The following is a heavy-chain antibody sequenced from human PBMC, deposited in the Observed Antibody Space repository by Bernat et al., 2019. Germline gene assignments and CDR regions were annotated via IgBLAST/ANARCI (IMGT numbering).Heavy chain of an antibody. CDR2: INHSGST. CDR3: ARGRRKGVQGVMIPFFDY. CDR1: GGSFSGYY. V-gene: IGHV4-34*01. Sequence: QVQLQQWGAGLLKPSETLSLTCAVYGGSFSGYYWSWIRQPPGKGLEWIGEINHSGSTNYNPSLKSRVTMSVDTSKNQFSLKLSSVTAADTAVYYCARGRRKGVQGVMIPFFDYWGQGTLVTVSS. J-gene: IGHJ4*02. D-gene: IGHD3-10*02.